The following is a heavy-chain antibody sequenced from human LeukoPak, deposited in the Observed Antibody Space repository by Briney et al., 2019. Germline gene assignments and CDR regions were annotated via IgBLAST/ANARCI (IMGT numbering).Heavy chain of an antibody. D-gene: IGHD3-10*01. Sequence: PGGSLRLSCAVSGFTFSNAWMSWVRQAPGKGLEWVGRIKSKTDGGTTDYAAPVKGRFTISRDDSKNTLYLQMNSLKTEDTAVYYCIVFYYGSGSTLWGQGTLVTVSS. CDR2: IKSKTDGGTT. CDR3: IVFYYGSGSTL. J-gene: IGHJ4*02. V-gene: IGHV3-15*01. CDR1: GFTFSNAW.